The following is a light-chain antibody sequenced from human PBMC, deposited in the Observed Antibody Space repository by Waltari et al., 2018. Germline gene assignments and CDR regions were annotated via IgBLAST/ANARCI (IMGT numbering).Light chain of an antibody. J-gene: IGLJ3*02. CDR1: SSDIGGYNY. CDR3: SSYTSSGTPWV. V-gene: IGLV2-14*03. CDR2: DVS. Sequence: QSALTQPASVSGSPGQSITISCTGTSSDIGGYNYVSWYQEHPARAPKLMIFDVSDRPSGVSNRFSGSKSGNTASLTISGLQADDDADYYCSSYTSSGTPWVFGGGTKLTVL.